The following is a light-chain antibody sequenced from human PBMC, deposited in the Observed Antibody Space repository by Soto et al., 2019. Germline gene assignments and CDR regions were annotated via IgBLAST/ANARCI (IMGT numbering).Light chain of an antibody. CDR3: QQRGSFPLT. CDR1: QSIGTY. V-gene: IGKV3-11*01. CDR2: DAS. J-gene: IGKJ4*01. Sequence: EIVLTQSPAALSLSPGERATLSCRASQSIGTYLVWYQQKPGQAPRLLIYDASNRATGIPVRFSGSGSGTXXTLTIXSXEPEDFAVYYCQQRGSFPLTFGGGTKVDIK.